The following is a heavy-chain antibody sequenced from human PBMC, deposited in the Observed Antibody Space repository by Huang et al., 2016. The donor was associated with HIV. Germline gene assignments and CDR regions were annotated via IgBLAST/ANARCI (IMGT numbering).Heavy chain of an antibody. CDR3: ARTGSYYYGSGIYHFGDY. V-gene: IGHV3-30*01. CDR2: ISTDGTIK. Sequence: QVHLVESGGGVVQPGRSLSLSCVASGFAFSSFALHLIGQATGNGLQWMAVISTDGTIKNYADSVSGRLTIARDNSQGTVYLQIHSLRPEETAVYSCARTGSYYYGSGIYHFGDYWGQGTLVTVSS. D-gene: IGHD3-10*01. CDR1: GFAFSSFA. J-gene: IGHJ4*02.